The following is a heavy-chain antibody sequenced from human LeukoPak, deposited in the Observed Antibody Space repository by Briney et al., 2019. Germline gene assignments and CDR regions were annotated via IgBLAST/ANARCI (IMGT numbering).Heavy chain of an antibody. J-gene: IGHJ4*02. CDR1: GFTFSSYS. CDR3: AKPRRIAVSGDHFDY. V-gene: IGHV3-21*06. Sequence: GGSLRLSCAASGFTFSSYSMNWVRQAPGKGLEWVSSISSSSSYIYYADSVKGRFTLSRDNAKNSLYLQMNSLRAEDTAVYYCAKPRRIAVSGDHFDYWGQGTLVTVSS. D-gene: IGHD6-19*01. CDR2: ISSSSSYI.